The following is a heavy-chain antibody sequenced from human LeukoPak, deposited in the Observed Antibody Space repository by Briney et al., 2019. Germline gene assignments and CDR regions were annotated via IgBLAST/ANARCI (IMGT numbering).Heavy chain of an antibody. CDR1: GFTFSSYA. D-gene: IGHD3-22*01. CDR3: AKATSGYPPMEDFDY. Sequence: GGSLRLSCAASGFTFSSYAMSWVRQAPGKGLEWVSAISGSGGSTYYADSVKGRFTISRGNSKNTLYLQMNSLRAEDTAVYYCAKATSGYPPMEDFDYWGQGTLVTVSS. J-gene: IGHJ4*02. V-gene: IGHV3-23*01. CDR2: ISGSGGST.